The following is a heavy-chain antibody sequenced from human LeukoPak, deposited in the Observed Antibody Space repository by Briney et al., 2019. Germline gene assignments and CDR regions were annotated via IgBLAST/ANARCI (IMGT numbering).Heavy chain of an antibody. CDR2: ISGTSTYI. Sequence: PGGSLRLSCAASGFAFSSYSMNWVRQAPGKGLEWVSSISGTSTYIYFANSLKGRFSISRDNAKNSLYLQMNSLRAVDTAVYFCARASLSEIIAAEAFFDSWGQGTLVTVSS. CDR3: ARASLSEIIAAEAFFDS. J-gene: IGHJ4*02. CDR1: GFAFSSYS. V-gene: IGHV3-21*01. D-gene: IGHD6-13*01.